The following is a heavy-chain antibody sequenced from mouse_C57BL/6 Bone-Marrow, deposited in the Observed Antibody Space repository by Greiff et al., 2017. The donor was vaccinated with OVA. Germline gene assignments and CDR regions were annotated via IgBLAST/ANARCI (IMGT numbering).Heavy chain of an antibody. CDR3: ARGRGNSSGTYWYFDV. CDR1: GYTFTDYN. V-gene: IGHV1-22*01. D-gene: IGHD3-2*02. Sequence: DVQLQESGPEPVKPGASVKMSCKASGYTFTDYNMHWVKQSHGKSLEWIGYINPNTGGTSYNQKFKGKATLTVNKSSSTAYMELRSLTSEDSAVYDCARGRGNSSGTYWYFDVWGTGTTVTVSS. CDR2: INPNTGGT. J-gene: IGHJ1*03.